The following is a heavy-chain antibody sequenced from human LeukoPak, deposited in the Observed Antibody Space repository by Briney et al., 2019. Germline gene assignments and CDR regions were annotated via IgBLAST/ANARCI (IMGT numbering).Heavy chain of an antibody. CDR2: IIPILGIA. J-gene: IGHJ4*02. CDR3: ARDCDYGGNCAFDY. V-gene: IGHV1-69*04. Sequence: ASVKLSCTASGATFSSYTISWVRQAPGQGLELMGRIIPILGIANYAQKFQGRVTITADKSTSTAYMELSSLRSEDTAVYYCARDCDYGGNCAFDYWGQGTLVTVSS. D-gene: IGHD4-23*01. CDR1: GATFSSYT.